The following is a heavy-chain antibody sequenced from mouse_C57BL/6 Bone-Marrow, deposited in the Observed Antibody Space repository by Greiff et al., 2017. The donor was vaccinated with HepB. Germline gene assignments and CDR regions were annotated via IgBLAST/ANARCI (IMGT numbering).Heavy chain of an antibody. CDR1: GFTFSSYA. V-gene: IGHV5-4*01. CDR3: ARDRPGAMDY. Sequence: EVKLQESGGGLVKPGGSLKLSCAASGFTFSSYAMSWVRQTPEKRLEWVATISDGGSYTYYPDNLKGRFTISRDNANNNLYLQMSLLKSEDTAMYYCARDRPGAMDYWDQGTSATVTS. CDR2: ISDGGSYT. J-gene: IGHJ4*01.